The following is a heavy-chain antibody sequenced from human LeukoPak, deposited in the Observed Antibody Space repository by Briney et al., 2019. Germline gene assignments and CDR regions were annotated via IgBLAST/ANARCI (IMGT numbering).Heavy chain of an antibody. Sequence: ASVKVSCKASGYTFTGYYMHWVRQAPGQGLECMGWINPKTGDTNYAEKFQGRVTMTRDTSTSTAYMELSGLRSDDTAVYYCARDMGHYDSSAHDIWGQGTLVTVSS. CDR3: ARDMGHYDSSAHDI. CDR2: INPKTGDT. V-gene: IGHV1-2*02. J-gene: IGHJ4*02. CDR1: GYTFTGYY. D-gene: IGHD3-22*01.